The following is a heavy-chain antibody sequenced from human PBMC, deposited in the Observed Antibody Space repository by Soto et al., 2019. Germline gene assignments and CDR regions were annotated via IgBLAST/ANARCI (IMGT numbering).Heavy chain of an antibody. CDR1: GFSFSDYE. CDR3: AIGYYSKKFHY. Sequence: EVQLVESGGGVVQPGGSLRLSCAASGFSFSDYEMNWVRQSPGKGLEWVSYSSRSGSTIEYADSVKGRFTISRDYAKTSLYLQMNSLRVEDTAVYYCAIGYYSKKFHYWGQGTLVTVSS. D-gene: IGHD3-22*01. J-gene: IGHJ4*02. V-gene: IGHV3-48*03. CDR2: SSRSGSTI.